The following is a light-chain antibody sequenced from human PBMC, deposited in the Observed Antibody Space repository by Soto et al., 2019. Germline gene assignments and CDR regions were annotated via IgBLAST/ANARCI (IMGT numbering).Light chain of an antibody. CDR1: SSDVGGYSY. CDR2: EVS. J-gene: IGLJ2*01. V-gene: IGLV2-14*01. CDR3: SSFSSITREV. Sequence: QSVLTQPASVSGSPGQSITISCTGTSSDVGGYSYVSWYQQHPGKTPKLMIYEVSNRPSGVSHRFSGSKSGNTASLTISGLQTDDEADYYCSSFSSITREVFGGGTKLTVL.